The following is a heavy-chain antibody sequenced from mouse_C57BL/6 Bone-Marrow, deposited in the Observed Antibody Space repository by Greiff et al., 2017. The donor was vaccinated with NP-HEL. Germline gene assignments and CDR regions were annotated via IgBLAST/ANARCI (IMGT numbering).Heavy chain of an antibody. CDR1: GYTFTGYW. V-gene: IGHV1-9*01. Sequence: VQLQQSGAELMKPGASVKLSCKATGYTFTGYWIEWVQQRPGHGLEWIGELLPGSGSTNYNEKLKGKATFTADTSSNTSYMQLSRLTTEDSDINYCENEDYYGSSPYAMDYWGQGTSVTVSA. D-gene: IGHD1-1*01. CDR2: LLPGSGST. CDR3: ENEDYYGSSPYAMDY. J-gene: IGHJ4*01.